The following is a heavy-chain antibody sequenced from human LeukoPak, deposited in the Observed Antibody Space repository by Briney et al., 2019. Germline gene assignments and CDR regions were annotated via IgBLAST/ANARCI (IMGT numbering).Heavy chain of an antibody. D-gene: IGHD2-15*01. CDR3: AKGRLVVTATDY. CDR1: GFTFSSYA. Sequence: GGSLRLSCAASGFTFSSYAMTWVRQAPGKGLEWVSTISTNGGSTYYADSVKGRFTISRDNSKNMLHLQMNSLRAEDTAVYYCAKGRLVVTATDYWGQGTLVTVSS. J-gene: IGHJ4*02. V-gene: IGHV3-23*01. CDR2: ISTNGGST.